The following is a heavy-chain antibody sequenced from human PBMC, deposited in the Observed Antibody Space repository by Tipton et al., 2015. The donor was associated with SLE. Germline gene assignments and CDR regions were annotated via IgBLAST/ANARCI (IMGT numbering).Heavy chain of an antibody. Sequence: TLSLTCTVSGGSISSSSYYWGWIRQPPGKGLEWIGSIYYSGSTYHNPSLKSRVTISVDTSKNQFSLKLTSVTAADTAVYYCARTAGRSVKLWYFDLWGRGTLFIVSS. V-gene: IGHV4-39*07. D-gene: IGHD5-18*01. CDR3: ARTAGRSVKLWYFDL. CDR2: IYYSGST. CDR1: GGSISSSSYY. J-gene: IGHJ2*01.